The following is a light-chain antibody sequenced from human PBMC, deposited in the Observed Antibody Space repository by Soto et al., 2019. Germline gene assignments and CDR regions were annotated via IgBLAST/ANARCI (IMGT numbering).Light chain of an antibody. J-gene: IGKJ1*01. Sequence: DIQMTQSPSTLSGSVGDRVTITCRASQSISVWLAWYQQKPGKAPNLLIYKASTLQSGVPSRFSGSGSGTEFTLTISSLQPDDFATYYCQQYNLYSWTFGQGTKVEI. CDR1: QSISVW. CDR3: QQYNLYSWT. V-gene: IGKV1-5*03. CDR2: KAS.